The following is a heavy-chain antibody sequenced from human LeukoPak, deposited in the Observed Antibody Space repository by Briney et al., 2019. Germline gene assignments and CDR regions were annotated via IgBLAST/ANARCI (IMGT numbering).Heavy chain of an antibody. V-gene: IGHV3-11*04. CDR3: ARNQRRLDY. CDR1: GFTFSDYN. Sequence: PGGSLRLSCAASGFTFSDYNMNWVRQAPGKGLEWVSYITNGGSTIHHADSVKGRFTISRDNAKKTLYLQMNSLRAEDTAVYYCARNQRRLDYWGQGTLVTVSS. J-gene: IGHJ4*02. D-gene: IGHD1-14*01. CDR2: ITNGGSTI.